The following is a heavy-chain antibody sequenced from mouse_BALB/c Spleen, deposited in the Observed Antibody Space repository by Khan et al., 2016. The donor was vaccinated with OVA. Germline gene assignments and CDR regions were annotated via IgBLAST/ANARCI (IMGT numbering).Heavy chain of an antibody. CDR2: ISYSGNP. J-gene: IGHJ2*01. CDR1: GYSITSDYA. D-gene: IGHD1-1*02. V-gene: IGHV3-2*02. CDR3: ARIGGGDFDY. Sequence: EVELVESGPGLVKPSQSLSLTCTVTGYSITSDYAWNWIRQFPGNKLEWLGFISYSGNPNYNPSLKSRISITRDTSKNQFFLQLNSVTTEDTATDYCARIGGGDFDYWGQGTTLTVSS.